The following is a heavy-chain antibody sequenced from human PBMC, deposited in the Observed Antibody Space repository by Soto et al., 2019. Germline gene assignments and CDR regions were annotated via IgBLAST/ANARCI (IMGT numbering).Heavy chain of an antibody. J-gene: IGHJ6*02. CDR2: IYYSGST. D-gene: IGHD1-26*01. V-gene: IGHV4-30-4*01. CDR1: GGSISSGDYY. Sequence: SETLSLTCTVSGGSISSGDYYWSWIRQPPGKGLEWIGYIYYSGSTYYNPSLKSRVTISVDTSKNQFSLKLSSVTAADTAVYYCARELVIRYYYYAMDVWCPGTTLTLSS. CDR3: ARELVIRYYYYAMDV.